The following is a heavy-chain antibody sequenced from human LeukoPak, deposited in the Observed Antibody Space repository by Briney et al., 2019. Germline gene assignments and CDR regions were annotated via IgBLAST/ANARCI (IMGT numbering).Heavy chain of an antibody. V-gene: IGHV3-21*04. CDR3: ARTWEGTGTFDY. CDR2: ISSSSSYI. CDR1: GFTFSSYS. J-gene: IGHJ4*02. D-gene: IGHD1-14*01. Sequence: GGSLRLSCAASGFTFSSYSMNWVRQAPGKGLEWVSSISSSSSYIYYADSVKGRFTISRDNAKNSLYLQMNSLRAEDTAVYYCARTWEGTGTFDYWGQGTLVTVSS.